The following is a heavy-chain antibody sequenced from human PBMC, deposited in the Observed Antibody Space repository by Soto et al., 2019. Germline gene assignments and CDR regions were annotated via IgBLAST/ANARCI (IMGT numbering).Heavy chain of an antibody. J-gene: IGHJ6*02. CDR1: GFTLSSYS. V-gene: IGHV3-48*02. CDR2: ISSSSSTI. Sequence: EVQLVESGGGLVQPGVSLRLSCEASGFTLSSYSMNWARQAPGQGLEWVSYISSSSSTIYYADSVKGRFTISRDNAKNSLYLQMNSLRDEDTAVYYCARDNPRSSGWDVWGQGTTVTVSS. CDR3: ARDNPRSSGWDV.